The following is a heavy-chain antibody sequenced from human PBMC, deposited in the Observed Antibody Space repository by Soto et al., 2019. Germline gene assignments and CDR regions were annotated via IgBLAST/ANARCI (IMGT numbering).Heavy chain of an antibody. V-gene: IGHV1-69*06. CDR3: ARQTVSSGWHYGNWFDP. Sequence: SVKVSCKVSGSTFSTFGISWVRQAPGQGLEWMGGIIPIFNTAKYAQKFQGRVTITADKSTSTVHMELSSLRSEDTAVYYCARQTVSSGWHYGNWFDPWGQGTLVTVSS. CDR2: IIPIFNTA. J-gene: IGHJ5*02. CDR1: GSTFSTFG. D-gene: IGHD6-19*01.